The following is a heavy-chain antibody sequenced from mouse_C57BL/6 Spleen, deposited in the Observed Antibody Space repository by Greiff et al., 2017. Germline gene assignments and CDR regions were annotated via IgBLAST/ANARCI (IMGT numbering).Heavy chain of an antibody. V-gene: IGHV7-3*01. CDR2: IRNKANGYTT. J-gene: IGHJ2*01. CDR1: GFTFTDYY. D-gene: IGHD4-1*01. Sequence: EVQGVESGGGLVQPGGSLSLSCAASGFTFTDYYMSWVRQPPGKALEWLGFIRNKANGYTTEYSASVKGRFTISRDNSQSILYLQMNALRAEDSATYYCARYNDWGYFDYWGQGTTLTVSS. CDR3: ARYNDWGYFDY.